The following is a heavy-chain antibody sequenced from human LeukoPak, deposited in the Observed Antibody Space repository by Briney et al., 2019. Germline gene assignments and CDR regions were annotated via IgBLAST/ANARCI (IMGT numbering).Heavy chain of an antibody. D-gene: IGHD6-13*01. Sequence: GGSLRLSCAASGFTFSSYAMSWVRQAPGKGLEWDSAISGSGGSTYYADSVKGRFTISRDNSKNTLYLQMNSLRAEDTAVYYCAKYSSSPLLGYFDLWGRGTLVTVSS. CDR1: GFTFSSYA. CDR3: AKYSSSPLLGYFDL. V-gene: IGHV3-23*01. J-gene: IGHJ2*01. CDR2: ISGSGGST.